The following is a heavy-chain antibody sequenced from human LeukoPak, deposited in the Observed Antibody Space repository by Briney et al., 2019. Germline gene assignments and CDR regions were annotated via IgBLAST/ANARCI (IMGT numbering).Heavy chain of an antibody. CDR1: GFTFSTYC. V-gene: IGHV3-74*01. CDR2: INTDGSST. CDR3: ASDNTGCSNDVCPDY. J-gene: IGHJ4*02. Sequence: GGSMRLSCAASGFTFSTYCMHWVRQAPGKGLVWVSRINTDGSSTTYADSVKGRFTTSRNNTKNTLYLQINSLRAEDTAVYYCASDNTGCSNDVCPDYWGQGTLVTVSS. D-gene: IGHD2-8*01.